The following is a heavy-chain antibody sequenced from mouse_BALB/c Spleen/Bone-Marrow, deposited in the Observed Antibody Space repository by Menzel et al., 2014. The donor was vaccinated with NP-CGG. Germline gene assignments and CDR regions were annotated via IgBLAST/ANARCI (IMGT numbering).Heavy chain of an antibody. CDR3: ARGGYGFPFDY. Sequence: DVQLVESGPGLVKPSQSLSLTCSVTGYSITSGYYWNWIRQFPGNKLEWMGYISYDGSNNYNPSLKNRISITRDTSKNQFFLKLNSVTTEDTATYYCARGGYGFPFDYWGQGTTLTVSS. V-gene: IGHV3-6*02. D-gene: IGHD2-10*02. J-gene: IGHJ2*01. CDR2: ISYDGSN. CDR1: GYSITSGYY.